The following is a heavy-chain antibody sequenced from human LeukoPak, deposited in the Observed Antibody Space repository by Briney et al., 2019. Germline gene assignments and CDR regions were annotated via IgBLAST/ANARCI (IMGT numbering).Heavy chain of an antibody. Sequence: GGSLRLSCAASGLTFSGQWMNWVRQAPGQGLEWVANIKYDGSEDYYADSVKGRFTISRDNAKNSLSLQMNYVRAGDTAIYYCAYTNHLTYWGQGALVTVSS. D-gene: IGHD3-16*01. V-gene: IGHV3-7*01. CDR3: AYTNHLTY. J-gene: IGHJ4*02. CDR1: GLTFSGQW. CDR2: IKYDGSED.